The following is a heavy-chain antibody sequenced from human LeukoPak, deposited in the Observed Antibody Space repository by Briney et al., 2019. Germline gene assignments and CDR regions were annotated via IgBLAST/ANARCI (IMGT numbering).Heavy chain of an antibody. CDR1: GGSISSYY. CDR3: ARLFLYGSGSYYRGGYFDY. D-gene: IGHD3-10*01. Sequence: PSETQSLTCTVSGGSISSYYWSWIRQPAGKGLEWIGRIYTSGSTNYNPSLKSRVTMSVDTSKNQFSLKLSSVTAADTAVYYCARLFLYGSGSYYRGGYFDYWGQGTLVTVSS. J-gene: IGHJ4*02. V-gene: IGHV4-4*07. CDR2: IYTSGST.